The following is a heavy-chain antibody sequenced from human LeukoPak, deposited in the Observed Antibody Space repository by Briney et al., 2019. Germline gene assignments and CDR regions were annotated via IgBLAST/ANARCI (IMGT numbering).Heavy chain of an antibody. V-gene: IGHV3-21*01. J-gene: IGHJ6*03. D-gene: IGHD3-16*01. Sequence: GGSLRLSCAASGFTFTDYTMNWVRQAPGKGLEWVSSISSSTSYIYYADSLKGRFTISRDNAKNSLYLQMNSLRAEDTAVYYCARKGGPYYYYYYMDVWGKGTTVTVSS. CDR3: ARKGGPYYYYYYMDV. CDR1: GFTFTDYT. CDR2: ISSSTSYI.